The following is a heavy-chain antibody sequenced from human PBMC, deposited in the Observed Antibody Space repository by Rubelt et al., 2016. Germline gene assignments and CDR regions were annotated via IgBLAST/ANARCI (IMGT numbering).Heavy chain of an antibody. CDR3: ASTDYGDYYVY. V-gene: IGHV4-39*07. D-gene: IGHD4-17*01. Sequence: QLQLQESGPGLVKPSETLSLTCTVSGGSISSSSYYWGWIRQPPGKGLEWIGEINHSGSTNYNPSLNGRVTISVDTSKNQFSLKLSSVTAADTAVYYCASTDYGDYYVYWGQGTTVTVSS. J-gene: IGHJ4*03. CDR1: GGSISSSSYY. CDR2: INHSGST.